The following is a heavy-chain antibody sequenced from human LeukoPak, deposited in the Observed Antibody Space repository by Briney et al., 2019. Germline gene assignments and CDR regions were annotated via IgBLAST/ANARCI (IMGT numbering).Heavy chain of an antibody. CDR1: GYTFTSYG. J-gene: IGHJ4*02. D-gene: IGHD6-19*01. Sequence: GASVEVSCKASGYTFTSYGISWVRQAPGQGLEWMGWISAYNGNTNYAQKLQGRVTMTTDTSTSTAYMELRSLRSDDTAVYYCARDPPINDIAVAAFDYWGQGTLVTVSS. CDR3: ARDPPINDIAVAAFDY. V-gene: IGHV1-18*01. CDR2: ISAYNGNT.